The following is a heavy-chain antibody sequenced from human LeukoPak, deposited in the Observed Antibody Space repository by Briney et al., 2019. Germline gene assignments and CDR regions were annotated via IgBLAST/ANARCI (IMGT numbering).Heavy chain of an antibody. V-gene: IGHV1-2*02. CDR2: INPNSGGT. CDR3: ARAPPAILYYYGSGSYNAIDY. CDR1: GYTFTGYY. D-gene: IGHD3-10*01. J-gene: IGHJ4*02. Sequence: ASVKVSCKASGYTFTGYYMHWVRQAPGQGLEWMGWINPNSGGTNYAQKLQGRVTMTTDTSTSTAYMELRSLRSDDTAVYYCARAPPAILYYYGSGSYNAIDYWGQGTLVTVSS.